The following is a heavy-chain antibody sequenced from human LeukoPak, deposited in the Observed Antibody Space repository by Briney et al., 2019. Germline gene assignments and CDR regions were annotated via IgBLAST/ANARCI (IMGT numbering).Heavy chain of an antibody. CDR1: GGTFSSYA. V-gene: IGHV1-69*04. J-gene: IGHJ6*02. Sequence: SVKVSCKASGGTFSSYAISWVRQAPGQGLEWMGRIIPILGIANYAQKFQGRVTITADKSTSTAYMELSSLRSEDTAVYYCAKDGLDYVYYYGMDVWGQGTTVTVSS. CDR3: AKDGLDYVYYYGMDV. D-gene: IGHD4-17*01. CDR2: IIPILGIA.